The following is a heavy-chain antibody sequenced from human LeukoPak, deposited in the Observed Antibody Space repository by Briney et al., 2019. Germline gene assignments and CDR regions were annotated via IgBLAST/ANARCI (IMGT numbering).Heavy chain of an antibody. D-gene: IGHD3-3*01. CDR3: ARGLAGFWGGYSNWFDP. Sequence: GGSLRLSCAASGFTFSSYWMSWVRQAPGKGLEWVANIKQDGSEKYYVDSVKGRFTISRDNAKNSLYLQMNSPRAEDTAVYYCARGLAGFWGGYSNWFDPWGQGTLVTVSS. CDR2: IKQDGSEK. V-gene: IGHV3-7*01. J-gene: IGHJ5*02. CDR1: GFTFSSYW.